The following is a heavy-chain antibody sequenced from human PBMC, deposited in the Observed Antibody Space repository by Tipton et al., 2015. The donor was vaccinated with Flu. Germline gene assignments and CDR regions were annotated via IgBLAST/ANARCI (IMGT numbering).Heavy chain of an antibody. D-gene: IGHD3-10*01. CDR3: AKDIGGSPYYLDY. V-gene: IGHV3-7*03. Sequence: LSLTCAVSGDSINNSGYYWGWVRQPPGKGLEWVANIKQDGSEKYYADSVKGRFTISRDNAKNSLYLQMNSLRAEDTALYYCAKDIGGSPYYLDYWGQGTLVTVSS. CDR1: GDSINNSGYY. CDR2: IKQDGSEK. J-gene: IGHJ4*02.